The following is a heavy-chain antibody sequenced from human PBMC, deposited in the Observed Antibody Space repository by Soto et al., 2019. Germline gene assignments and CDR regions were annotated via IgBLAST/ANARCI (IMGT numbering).Heavy chain of an antibody. CDR3: AKDPADGMDV. V-gene: IGHV3-30*18. J-gene: IGHJ6*02. CDR2: ISFDGSKK. CDR1: GFTFSSYG. Sequence: QVQLVESGGGVVQPGRSLRLSCAASGFTFSSYGMHWVRQAPGKGLEWVAVISFDGSKKYSADSVKGRFTISRDNSKNTLYLQMNSLRAEDTAVYYCAKDPADGMDVWGQGTTVTVSS.